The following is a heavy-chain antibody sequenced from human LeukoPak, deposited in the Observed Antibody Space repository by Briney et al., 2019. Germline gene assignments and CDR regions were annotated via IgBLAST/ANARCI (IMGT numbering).Heavy chain of an antibody. D-gene: IGHD3-10*01. J-gene: IGHJ4*02. CDR2: ISSSSSTT. V-gene: IGHV3-48*01. CDR1: GFTSSSYS. Sequence: PGGSLRLSCAASGFTSSSYSMNWVRQAPGKGLEWVSYISSSSSTTYYADSVKGRFTISRDNSKNTLYLQMNSLRAEDTAVYYCAKDRAGFGELWRWGQGTLVTVSS. CDR3: AKDRAGFGELWR.